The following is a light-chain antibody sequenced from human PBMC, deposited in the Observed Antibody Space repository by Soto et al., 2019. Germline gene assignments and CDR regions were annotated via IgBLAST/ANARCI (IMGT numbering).Light chain of an antibody. Sequence: EIVLTQSPATLSLSPGEGATLSCRASQTVNSRYLAWYQQKPGQAPRLLIYGASSRATGIPDRFSGSGSGTDFTLSIRRLEPEDFAMYYCQQYGNSLWTFGQGTKVEI. V-gene: IGKV3-20*01. CDR3: QQYGNSLWT. CDR2: GAS. J-gene: IGKJ1*01. CDR1: QTVNSRY.